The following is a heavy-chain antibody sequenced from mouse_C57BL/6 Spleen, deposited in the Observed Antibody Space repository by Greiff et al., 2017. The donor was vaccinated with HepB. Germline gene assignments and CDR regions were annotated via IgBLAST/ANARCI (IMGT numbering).Heavy chain of an antibody. CDR3: ARGTGNYFDY. D-gene: IGHD4-1*01. CDR1: GYTFTSYW. J-gene: IGHJ2*01. Sequence: QVQLQQPGAELVKPGASVKLSCKASGYTFTSYWMQWVKQRPGQGLEWIGEIDPSDSDTNYNQKFKGKATLTVDTSFSTAYMQLSSLTSEDSAVYYCARGTGNYFDYWGQGTTLTVSS. V-gene: IGHV1-50*01. CDR2: IDPSDSDT.